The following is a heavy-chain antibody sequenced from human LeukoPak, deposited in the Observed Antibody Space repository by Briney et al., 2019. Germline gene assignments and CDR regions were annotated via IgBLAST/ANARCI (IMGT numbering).Heavy chain of an antibody. CDR3: ARDQAVITGTTFDY. CDR1: GYTYTSYG. CDR2: ISAYNGNT. V-gene: IGHV1-18*01. D-gene: IGHD1-7*01. J-gene: IGHJ4*02. Sequence: ASVKVSCKASGYTYTSYGISWVRQAPGQGLEWMGWISAYNGNTNYAQKLQGRVTMTTDTSTSTAYMELRSLRSDDTAVYYCARDQAVITGTTFDYWGQGTLVTVSS.